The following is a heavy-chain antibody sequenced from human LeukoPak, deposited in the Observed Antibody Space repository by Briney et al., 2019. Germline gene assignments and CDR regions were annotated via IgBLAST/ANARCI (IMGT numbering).Heavy chain of an antibody. Sequence: SQTLSLTCTVSGGSISSYYWSWIRQPPGKGLEWIGYIYYSGSTNYNPSLKSRVTISVDTSRNQFSLKLSSVTAADTAVYYCAREGHGGNGWFSGCFDYWGQGTLVTVSS. CDR2: IYYSGST. D-gene: IGHD4-23*01. CDR3: AREGHGGNGWFSGCFDY. CDR1: GGSISSYY. V-gene: IGHV4-59*01. J-gene: IGHJ4*02.